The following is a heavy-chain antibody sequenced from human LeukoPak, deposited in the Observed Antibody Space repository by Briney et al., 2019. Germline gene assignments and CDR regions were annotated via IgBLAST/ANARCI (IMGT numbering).Heavy chain of an antibody. V-gene: IGHV3-30*03. CDR3: ARLQLDSSSWYPGGMDV. J-gene: IGHJ6*04. CDR1: GFTFSSYG. CDR2: ISYDGSNK. Sequence: GGSLRLSCAASGFTFSSYGMHWVRQAPGKGLEWVAVISYDGSNKYCADSVKGRFTISRDNSKNTLYLQMNSLRAEDTAVYYCARLQLDSSSWYPGGMDVWGKGTTVTVSS. D-gene: IGHD6-13*01.